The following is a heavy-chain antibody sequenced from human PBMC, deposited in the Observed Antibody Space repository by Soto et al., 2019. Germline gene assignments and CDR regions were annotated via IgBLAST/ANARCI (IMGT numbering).Heavy chain of an antibody. V-gene: IGHV3-7*03. CDR2: IQQDGSEK. Sequence: GSLRLSCAASRFTFSTYWMSWVRQAPGKGLEWVANIQQDGSEKYYVDSVKGRFTISRDNAKNSLYLQMNSQRAEDTAVYYCARGGRNRASGWFDYWGQGTLVTVSS. CDR1: RFTFSTYW. J-gene: IGHJ4*02. CDR3: ARGGRNRASGWFDY. D-gene: IGHD6-19*01.